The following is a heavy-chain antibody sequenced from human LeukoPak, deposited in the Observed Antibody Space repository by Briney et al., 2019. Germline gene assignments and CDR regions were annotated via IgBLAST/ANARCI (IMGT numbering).Heavy chain of an antibody. CDR1: GGSISSGSYY. Sequence: SETLSLTCTVSGGSISSGSYYWSWIRQPPGKGLEWIGYIYYSGSPNYNPSLKSRVTISIDTSKNQFSLKLSSVTAADTAVYYCARNFGAYAFDIWGQGTMVTVSS. D-gene: IGHD3-10*01. CDR2: IYYSGSP. V-gene: IGHV4-61*01. J-gene: IGHJ3*02. CDR3: ARNFGAYAFDI.